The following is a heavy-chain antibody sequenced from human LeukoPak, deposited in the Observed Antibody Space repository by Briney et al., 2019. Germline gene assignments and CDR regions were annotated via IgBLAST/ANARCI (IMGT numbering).Heavy chain of an antibody. CDR2: TWYDETKK. J-gene: IGHJ6*02. CDR3: ARPARGGSGYDFAYYGMDV. CDR1: GFTFNSYG. Sequence: PGRSLRLSCAASGFTFNSYGMHWVHQAPGKGLEWVAVTWYDETKKDYADSVKGRFTISKDKSKNTLYLQMNSLRAEDTAVYYCARPARGGSGYDFAYYGMDVWGQGTTVTVS. D-gene: IGHD5-12*01. V-gene: IGHV3-33*01.